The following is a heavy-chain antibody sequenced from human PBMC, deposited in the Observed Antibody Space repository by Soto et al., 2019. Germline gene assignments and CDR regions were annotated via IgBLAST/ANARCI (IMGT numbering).Heavy chain of an antibody. D-gene: IGHD1-1*01. Sequence: SETLSLTCTVSGGSISNYYWNWIRQSPGKGLEWIGYIYSSGSTHYNPSLQNRVTISIDTSKNQVSLKVNSVTAADTAVYYCAKDRPRRTSGYFFDYWGQGTPVTVSS. J-gene: IGHJ4*02. CDR3: AKDRPRRTSGYFFDY. CDR1: GGSISNYY. CDR2: IYSSGST. V-gene: IGHV4-59*01.